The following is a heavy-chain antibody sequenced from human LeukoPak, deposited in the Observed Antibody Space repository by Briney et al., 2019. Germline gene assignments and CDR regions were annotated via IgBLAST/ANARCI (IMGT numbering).Heavy chain of an antibody. CDR1: GFIVSSNY. CDR3: AGLVGRYSSGLYYYYFDY. J-gene: IGHJ4*02. CDR2: MYLSGTT. D-gene: IGHD3-22*01. V-gene: IGHV4-4*02. Sequence: GSLRLSCAASGFIVSSNYMSWVRQAPGKGLEWIGEMYLSGTTHSNPSVKSRVTISIDKSKNQFFLNLSSVTAADTAVYYCAGLVGRYSSGLYYYYFDYWGQGTLVTVSS.